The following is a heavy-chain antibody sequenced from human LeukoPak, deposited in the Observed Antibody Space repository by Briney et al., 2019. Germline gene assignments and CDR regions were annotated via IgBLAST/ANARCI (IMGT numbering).Heavy chain of an antibody. J-gene: IGHJ4*02. CDR3: AKRGNYDSSGYYYGDYDY. CDR1: GFTFSSYA. CDR2: ISGSGGST. V-gene: IGHV3-23*01. D-gene: IGHD3-22*01. Sequence: PGGSLRLSCAASGFTFSSYAMSWVRQAPGKGLEWVSAISGSGGSTYYADSVKGRFTISRDNSKNTLYLQINSLRAEDTAVYYCAKRGNYDSSGYYYGDYDYWGQGTLVTVSS.